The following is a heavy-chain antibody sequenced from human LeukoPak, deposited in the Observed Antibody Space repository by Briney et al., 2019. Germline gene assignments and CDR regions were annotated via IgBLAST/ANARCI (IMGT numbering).Heavy chain of an antibody. CDR2: IYYSGST. CDR1: GGSISSYY. J-gene: IGHJ4*02. Sequence: SETLSLTCTVSGGSISSYYWSWIRQPPGKGLEWIGYIYYSGSTNYNPSLKSRATISVDTSKNQFSLKLSSVTAADTAVYYCARRNDFWSGYLSPWGQGTLVTVSS. V-gene: IGHV4-59*08. CDR3: ARRNDFWSGYLSP. D-gene: IGHD3-3*01.